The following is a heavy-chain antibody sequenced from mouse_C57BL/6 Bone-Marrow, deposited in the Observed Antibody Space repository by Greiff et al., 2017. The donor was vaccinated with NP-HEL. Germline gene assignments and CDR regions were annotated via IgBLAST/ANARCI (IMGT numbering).Heavy chain of an antibody. CDR3: ARFTTVVNYAMDY. CDR2: IHPNSGST. D-gene: IGHD1-1*01. V-gene: IGHV1-64*01. J-gene: IGHJ4*01. CDR1: GYTFTSYW. Sequence: QVQLQQPGAELVKPGASVKLSCKASGYTFTSYWMHWVKQRPGQGLEWIGMIHPNSGSTNYNEKFKSKATLTVDKSSSTAYMQLSSLTSEDSAVYYCARFTTVVNYAMDYWGQGISVTVSS.